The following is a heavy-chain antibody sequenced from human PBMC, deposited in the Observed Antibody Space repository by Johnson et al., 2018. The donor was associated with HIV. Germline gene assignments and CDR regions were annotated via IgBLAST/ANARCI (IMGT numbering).Heavy chain of an antibody. CDR3: AKGGGIAVARHAFDI. J-gene: IGHJ3*02. CDR2: ISWNSGSI. Sequence: EVQLVESGGGVVQPGRSLRLSCAASGFTFDDYAMHLVRQAPGKGLEWVSGISWNSGSIGYADSVKGRFTISRDNAKNSLYLQMNRLRAEDTALYYCAKGGGIAVARHAFDIWGQGTMVTVSS. CDR1: GFTFDDYA. D-gene: IGHD6-19*01. V-gene: IGHV3-9*01.